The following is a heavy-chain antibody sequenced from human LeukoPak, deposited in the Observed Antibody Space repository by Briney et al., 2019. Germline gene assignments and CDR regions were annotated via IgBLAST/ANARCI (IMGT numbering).Heavy chain of an antibody. V-gene: IGHV4-59*08. D-gene: IGHD3-9*01. CDR3: ARGRFDPLTGYEYYHDY. J-gene: IGHJ4*02. Sequence: SETLSLTCTVSGGSISPYYWSWIRQPPGKGLEWIGYIYNSGSTNYNPSLKSRVTISVDTSKNQFSLKLSSVTAADTAVYYCARGRFDPLTGYEYYHDYWGQGTLVTVSS. CDR2: IYNSGST. CDR1: GGSISPYY.